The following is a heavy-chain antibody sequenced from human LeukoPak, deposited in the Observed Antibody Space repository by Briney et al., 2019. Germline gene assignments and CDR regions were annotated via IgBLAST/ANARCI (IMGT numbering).Heavy chain of an antibody. CDR2: ISSSSSTI. J-gene: IGHJ6*03. CDR3: ARGPYASGTYGRRGWVHYMDV. V-gene: IGHV3-48*03. Sequence: GGSLRLSCAASGFTFGSYEINWARQAPGKGLEWVSYISSSSSTIYYADSVKGRFTISRDNAKNSLYLQMNSLRAEDTAVYYCARGPYASGTYGRRGWVHYMDVWGKGTTVTVSS. D-gene: IGHD3-10*01. CDR1: GFTFGSYE.